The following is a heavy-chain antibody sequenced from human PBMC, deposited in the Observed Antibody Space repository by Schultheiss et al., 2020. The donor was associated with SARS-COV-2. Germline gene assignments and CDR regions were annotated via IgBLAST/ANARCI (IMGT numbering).Heavy chain of an antibody. CDR2: IYNSATT. J-gene: IGHJ3*02. D-gene: IGHD2-2*01. CDR3: VRGGLVVPDNAFDI. Sequence: SETLSLTCTVSGDSVSSRSYYWSWIRQPPGKGLEWIGYIYNSATTDYNPSLKSRVTMSTDTSKNQFSLKLSSVTAAETAVYYCVRGGLVVPDNAFDIWGRGTMVTVSS. V-gene: IGHV4-61*01. CDR1: GDSVSSRSYY.